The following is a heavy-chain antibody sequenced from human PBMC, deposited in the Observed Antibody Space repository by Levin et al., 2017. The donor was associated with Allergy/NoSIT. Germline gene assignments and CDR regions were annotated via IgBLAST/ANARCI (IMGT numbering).Heavy chain of an antibody. CDR2: ISGYNGNT. D-gene: IGHD2-21*01. CDR3: ARDGVYDVRSPHYWGYFDL. Sequence: GESLKISCKASGYTFTNYGVSWVRQFPGQGLEWMGWISGYNGNTNYPQKLQGRVTLTIDSSTTTVFMELRGLTSDDTAVYYCARDGVYDVRSPHYWGYFDLWGQGTLVTVSS. V-gene: IGHV1-18*01. J-gene: IGHJ5*02. CDR1: GYTFTNYG.